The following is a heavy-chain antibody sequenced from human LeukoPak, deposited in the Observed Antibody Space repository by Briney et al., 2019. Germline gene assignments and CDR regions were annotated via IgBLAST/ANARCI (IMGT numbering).Heavy chain of an antibody. J-gene: IGHJ5*02. Sequence: PSETLSLTCAVYGGSFSGYYRSWIRQPPGKGLEWIGEINHSGSTNYNPSLKSRVTISVDTSKNQFSLKLSSVTAADTAVYYCARVRGIATFDPWGQGTLVTVSS. CDR3: ARVRGIATFDP. CDR2: INHSGST. V-gene: IGHV4-34*01. D-gene: IGHD5-24*01. CDR1: GGSFSGYY.